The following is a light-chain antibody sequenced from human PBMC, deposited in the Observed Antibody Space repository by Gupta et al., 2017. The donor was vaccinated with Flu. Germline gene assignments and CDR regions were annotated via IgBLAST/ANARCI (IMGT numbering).Light chain of an antibody. CDR2: GAF. Sequence: LGETASIAHSVSNSVLETSNVEDWLGWYQQKPGKAPELLIYGAFSRESGVPSRFSGSGSGTDFTLTISSLQAEDSATYYCQQYKRLPLTFGRGTKVEI. J-gene: IGKJ4*01. V-gene: IGKV4-1*01. CDR3: QQYKRLPLT. CDR1: NSVLETSNVEDW.